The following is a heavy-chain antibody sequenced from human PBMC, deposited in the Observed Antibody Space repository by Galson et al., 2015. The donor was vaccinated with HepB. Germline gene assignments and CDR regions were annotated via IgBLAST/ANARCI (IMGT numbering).Heavy chain of an antibody. Sequence: SLRLSCAASGFTVSSNYMSWVRQAPGKGLEWVSVIYSGGSTYYADSVKGRFTISRDNSKNTLYLQMNSLRAEDTAVYYCATYYYYDSSGYFDYWGQGTLVTVSS. V-gene: IGHV3-53*01. CDR2: IYSGGST. CDR1: GFTVSSNY. D-gene: IGHD3-22*01. J-gene: IGHJ4*02. CDR3: ATYYYYDSSGYFDY.